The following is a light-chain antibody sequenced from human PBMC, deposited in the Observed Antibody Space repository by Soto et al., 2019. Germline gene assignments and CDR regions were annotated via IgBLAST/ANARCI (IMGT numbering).Light chain of an antibody. J-gene: IGKJ4*01. CDR2: GAS. V-gene: IGKV3-15*01. CDR3: QQYNDWPHT. Sequence: ETVMTQSPATLSVSPGEGATLSCRASQSVSSNLAWYQQRPGQTPRLLVYGASIRATGMSARFSGSGSGTEFPLTISSLQSEDFALYYCQQYNDWPHTFCGGTKVEIK. CDR1: QSVSSN.